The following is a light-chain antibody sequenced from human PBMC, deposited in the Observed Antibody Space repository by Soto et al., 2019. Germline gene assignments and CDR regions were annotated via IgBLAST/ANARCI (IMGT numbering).Light chain of an antibody. CDR1: QTISSW. V-gene: IGKV1-5*03. J-gene: IGKJ4*01. CDR2: KAS. CDR3: QQYGTSVPLA. Sequence: DIQMTQSPSTLSGSVGDRVTITCRASQTISSWLAWYQQKPGKAPKLLIYKASTLKSGVPSRFSGSGSGTEFTLTISSLQPEDFAVYYCQQYGTSVPLAFGGGTKVDIK.